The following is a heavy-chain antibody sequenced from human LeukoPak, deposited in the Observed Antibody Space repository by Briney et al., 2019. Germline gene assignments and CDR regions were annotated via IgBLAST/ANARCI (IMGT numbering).Heavy chain of an antibody. D-gene: IGHD4-17*01. Sequence: GGSLRLSCAASGFTFSGSAMHWVRQASGKGLEWVGRIRSKANSYATAYAASVKGRFTISRDDSKNTAYLQMNSLKTEDTAVYYCAKDDDYVEYGYYFDFWGQGTLVTVSS. V-gene: IGHV3-73*01. CDR3: AKDDDYVEYGYYFDF. J-gene: IGHJ4*02. CDR2: IRSKANSYAT. CDR1: GFTFSGSA.